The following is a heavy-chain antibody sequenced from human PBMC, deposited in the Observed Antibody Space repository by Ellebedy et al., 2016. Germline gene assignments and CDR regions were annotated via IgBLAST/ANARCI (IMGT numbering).Heavy chain of an antibody. CDR1: GFAFRNYA. V-gene: IGHV3-30*04. J-gene: IGHJ6*03. CDR2: ISYDGRGK. D-gene: IGHD2-8*01. Sequence: GESLKISXRASGFAFRNYAMHWVRQAPGKGLEWVAVISYDGRGKDYADSVRGRFTISRDNAKNTLYLLMNTLRPDDTAVYYCAKDGTNFPDYSYYYYMDVWGKGTTVTVSS. CDR3: AKDGTNFPDYSYYYYMDV.